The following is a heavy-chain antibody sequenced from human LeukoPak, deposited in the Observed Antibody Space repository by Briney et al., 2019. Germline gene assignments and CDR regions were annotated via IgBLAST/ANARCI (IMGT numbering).Heavy chain of an antibody. CDR2: MYSSGST. V-gene: IGHV4-39*07. J-gene: IGHJ4*02. Sequence: SETLSLTCTVSGGSISGSSYYWGWIRQPPGKGLEWIGSMYSSGSTYYNPSLKSRVTISVDTSKNQFSLKLSSVTAADTAVYYCARSGSGYLRYYFDYWGQGTLVTVSS. CDR1: GGSISGSSYY. CDR3: ARSGSGYLRYYFDY. D-gene: IGHD5-12*01.